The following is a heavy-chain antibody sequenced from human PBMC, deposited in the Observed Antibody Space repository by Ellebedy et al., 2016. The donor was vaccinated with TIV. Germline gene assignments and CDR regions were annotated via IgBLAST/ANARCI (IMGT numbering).Heavy chain of an antibody. Sequence: GESLKIPXAASGFTFSDHWMSWVRQAPGKGLEWVAFIRSSTNSISYADSVKGRFTVSRDDAENSLYLQMNSLRDEDTAVYYCARGGAGFDSMNRELSFDSWGQGTLVTVSS. J-gene: IGHJ4*02. CDR2: IRSSTNSI. CDR3: ARGGAGFDSMNRELSFDS. CDR1: GFTFSDHW. D-gene: IGHD1-26*01. V-gene: IGHV3-48*02.